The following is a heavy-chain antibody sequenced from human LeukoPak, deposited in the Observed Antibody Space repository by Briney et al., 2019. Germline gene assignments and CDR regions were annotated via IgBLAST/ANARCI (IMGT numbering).Heavy chain of an antibody. CDR1: GYSFTSYW. D-gene: IGHD3-10*01. CDR2: IYPGDSDT. J-gene: IGHJ5*02. Sequence: GESLKISCKGSGYSFTSYWIGWVRQMPGNGLEWMGIIYPGDSDTRYSPSFQGQVTISADKSISTAYLQWSSLKASDTAMYYCAKQKAYGSGSYTWFDPWGQGTLVTVSS. V-gene: IGHV5-51*01. CDR3: AKQKAYGSGSYTWFDP.